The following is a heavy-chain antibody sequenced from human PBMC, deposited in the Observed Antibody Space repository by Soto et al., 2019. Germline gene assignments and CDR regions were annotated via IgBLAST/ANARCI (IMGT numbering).Heavy chain of an antibody. Sequence: SETLSLTCSVSGDSISTVDYFWAWIRQPPGQALEYIGYIYKSTTTYYNPSFEGRVAISLDTSKSQFSLKVSSVTAADTAVYYCARDLTISSTDGPLDPWGHGTLVTVSS. J-gene: IGHJ5*02. CDR3: ARDLTISSTDGPLDP. CDR2: IYKSTTT. V-gene: IGHV4-30-4*02. CDR1: GDSISTVDYF. D-gene: IGHD1-1*01.